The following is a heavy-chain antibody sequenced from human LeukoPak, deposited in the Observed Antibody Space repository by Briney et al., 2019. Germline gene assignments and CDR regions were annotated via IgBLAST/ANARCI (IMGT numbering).Heavy chain of an antibody. CDR3: ARHVTISGPYDASDI. CDR1: GDSISSYY. V-gene: IGHV4-59*08. J-gene: IGHJ3*02. CDR2: IYYSGGT. D-gene: IGHD5-24*01. Sequence: PSETLSLTCTVSGDSISSYYWSWIRQPPGTGLEWIGYIYYSGGTDYNPSLKSRVTISVDTSKNPFSLKLRSVSAADTAVYYCARHVTISGPYDASDIWGQGTMVTVSP.